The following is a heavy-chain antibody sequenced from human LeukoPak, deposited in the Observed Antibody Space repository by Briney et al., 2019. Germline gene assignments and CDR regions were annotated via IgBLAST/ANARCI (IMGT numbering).Heavy chain of an antibody. D-gene: IGHD6-13*01. CDR3: ARSTIAAAGIRWFDP. CDR2: IYTSGST. Sequence: PSQTLSLTRTVSGGSISSGSYYWSWIRQPAGKGLEWIGRIYTSGSTNYNPSLKSRVTISVDTSKNQFSLKLSSVTAADTAVYYCARSTIAAAGIRWFDPWGQGTLVTVSS. V-gene: IGHV4-61*02. CDR1: GGSISSGSYY. J-gene: IGHJ5*02.